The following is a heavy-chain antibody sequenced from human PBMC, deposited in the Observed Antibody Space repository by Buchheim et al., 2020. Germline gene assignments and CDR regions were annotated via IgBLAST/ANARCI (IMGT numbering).Heavy chain of an antibody. J-gene: IGHJ4*02. CDR3: ARIFSGDYALDF. Sequence: QVQLQESGPGRVKPSETLSLTCSVSSGSVTSGVYYWSWIRQPPGKGLEWIGYIYYSGITYYNSSLKSRVTMSLDTSKNQFSLKLNSVTAADTALYYCARIFSGDYALDFWGQGIL. V-gene: IGHV4-61*08. CDR1: SGSVTSGVYY. CDR2: IYYSGIT. D-gene: IGHD1-26*01.